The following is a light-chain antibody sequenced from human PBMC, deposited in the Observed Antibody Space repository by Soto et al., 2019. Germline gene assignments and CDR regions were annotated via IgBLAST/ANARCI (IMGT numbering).Light chain of an antibody. CDR3: QQLNSYPIT. J-gene: IGKJ5*01. CDR2: AAS. V-gene: IGKV1-39*01. CDR1: QTINSF. Sequence: DIQMTESPSSLSASVGARVTITCRASQTINSFLNWYQQKPGKAPKILSYAASTLQSGVPSRFSGSGSGTDFTLTISSLQPEDFETYYCQQLNSYPITFGQGTRLEIK.